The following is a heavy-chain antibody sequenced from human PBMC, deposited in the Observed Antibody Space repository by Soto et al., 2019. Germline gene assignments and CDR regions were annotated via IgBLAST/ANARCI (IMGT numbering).Heavy chain of an antibody. J-gene: IGHJ4*02. Sequence: HSGGPDINSAGSGGRVNINMYNVGWIRQPPGKGLEWIGSIYYSGSTYYNPSLKSRVTISVDTSKNQFSLKLSSVTAADTAVYYCARKSTYFDYWGQGTLVIVSS. CDR3: ARKSTYFDY. V-gene: IGHV4-39*01. CDR2: IYYSGST. CDR1: GGRVNINMYN.